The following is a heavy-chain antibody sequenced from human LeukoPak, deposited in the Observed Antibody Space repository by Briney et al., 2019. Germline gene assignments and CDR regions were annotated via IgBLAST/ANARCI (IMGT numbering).Heavy chain of an antibody. CDR2: IYHSGST. V-gene: IGHV4-38-2*02. D-gene: IGHD4-17*01. CDR1: AYSISSGYY. J-gene: IGHJ4*02. CDR3: ARFYYGDFTFDY. Sequence: PSETLSLTCTVSAYSISSGYYWGWIRQPPGKGLEWIGSIYHSGSTYYNPSLKSRVTISVDTSKNQFSLNLNSVTAADTAVYYCARFYYGDFTFDYWGQGTLVTVSS.